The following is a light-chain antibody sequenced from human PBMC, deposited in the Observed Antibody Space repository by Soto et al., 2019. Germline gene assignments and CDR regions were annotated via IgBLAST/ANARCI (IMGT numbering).Light chain of an antibody. CDR2: GNS. J-gene: IGLJ2*01. Sequence: QSVLTQPPSVSGAPGQRVTISCTGSSSNIGAGYDVHWYQQFPGIAPKLLIYGNSNRPSGVPDRFSGSKSDTSASLAITGLQAADQADYYCQSYDSSLSVVFGGGTKVTVL. V-gene: IGLV1-40*01. CDR1: SSNIGAGYD. CDR3: QSYDSSLSVV.